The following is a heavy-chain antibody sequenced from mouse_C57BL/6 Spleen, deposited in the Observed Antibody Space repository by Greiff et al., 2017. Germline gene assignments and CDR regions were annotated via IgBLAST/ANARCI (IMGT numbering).Heavy chain of an antibody. D-gene: IGHD2-4*01. CDR1: GYTFTSYW. CDR3: ARNCYDYDALYAMDY. V-gene: IGHV1-55*01. CDR2: IYPGSGST. J-gene: IGHJ4*01. Sequence: VQLQQPGAELVKPGASVKMSCKASGYTFTSYWITWVKQRPGQGLEWIGDIYPGSGSTNYNEKFKSKATLTVDTSSSTAYMQLSSLTSEDSAVYYCARNCYDYDALYAMDYWGQGTSVTVSS.